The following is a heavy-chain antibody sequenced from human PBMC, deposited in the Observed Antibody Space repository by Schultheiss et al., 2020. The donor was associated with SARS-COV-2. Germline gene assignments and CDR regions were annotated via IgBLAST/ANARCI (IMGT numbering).Heavy chain of an antibody. CDR2: IWYDGSNK. J-gene: IGHJ6*02. V-gene: IGHV3-33*08. CDR1: GFTFSSYA. CDR3: ARDPSGDYGMDV. Sequence: GGSLRLSCAASGFTFSSYAMHWVRQAPGKGLEWVAVIWYDGSNKYYADSVKGRFTISRDNSKNTLYLQMNSLRAEDTAVYYCARDPSGDYGMDVWGQGTTVTVSS. D-gene: IGHD1-26*01.